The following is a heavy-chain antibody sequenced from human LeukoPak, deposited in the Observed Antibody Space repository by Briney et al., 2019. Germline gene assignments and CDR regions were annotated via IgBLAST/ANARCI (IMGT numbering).Heavy chain of an antibody. D-gene: IGHD2-15*01. V-gene: IGHV3-23*01. CDR1: GFTFSSYA. J-gene: IGHJ2*01. Sequence: GGSLRLSCAASGFTFSSYAMSWVRQAPGKGLEWVSAISGSGGSTYYADSVKGRFTISRDNSKNTLYLQMNSLRAEDTAVYYRANTQHGPHVDWYFDLWGRGTLVTVSS. CDR3: ANTQHGPHVDWYFDL. CDR2: ISGSGGST.